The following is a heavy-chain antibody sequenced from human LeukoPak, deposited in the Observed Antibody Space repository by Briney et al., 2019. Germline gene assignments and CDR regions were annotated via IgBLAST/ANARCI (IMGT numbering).Heavy chain of an antibody. J-gene: IGHJ6*04. CDR1: GVPFTSYW. CDR2: ISSDGTDT. CDR3: AGDVNHAMDF. V-gene: IGHV3-74*01. Sequence: GGSLRLSCAASGVPFTSYWMHWVRQAPGKGLVWVSRISSDGTDTTYAASVKGRFTISRDNAKNTLYLQMNSLRAEDTAVYYCAGDVNHAMDFWGKGPTVIVSS.